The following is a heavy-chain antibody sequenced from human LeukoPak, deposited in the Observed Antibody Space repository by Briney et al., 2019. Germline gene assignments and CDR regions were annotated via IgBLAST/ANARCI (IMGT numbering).Heavy chain of an antibody. CDR3: AKDAGASSAFFDL. J-gene: IGHJ4*02. V-gene: IGHV3-23*01. CDR2: INYNGGNT. Sequence: PAESLRLSCAAAGFNFGDHGMSWVRQAPGKGLEWVSTINYNGGNTHYADSVRGRFAISRDNSKHTLYLFINSLTAGDTAIYYCAKDAGASSAFFDLWGQGTLVTVSS. CDR1: GFNFGDHG. D-gene: IGHD2-8*02.